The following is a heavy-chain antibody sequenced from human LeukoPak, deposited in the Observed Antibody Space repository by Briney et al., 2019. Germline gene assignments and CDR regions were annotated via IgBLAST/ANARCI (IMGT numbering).Heavy chain of an antibody. Sequence: PGGTLRLSCAASGFTFSSYWLSWVRQAPGKGLEWVANINNSGSMKYYADSVKGRFTIFRDDAKNSLYLQMNSMRAEDTAVYYCASRSSRGWYAGYYFDYWGQGTLVTVSS. CDR2: INNSGSMK. CDR3: ASRSSRGWYAGYYFDY. D-gene: IGHD6-19*01. J-gene: IGHJ4*02. V-gene: IGHV3-7*01. CDR1: GFTFSSYW.